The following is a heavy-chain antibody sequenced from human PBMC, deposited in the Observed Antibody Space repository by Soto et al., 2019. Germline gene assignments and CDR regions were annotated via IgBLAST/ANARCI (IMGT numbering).Heavy chain of an antibody. CDR3: ARDREVLQAAKGPLVYYYYGMDV. CDR2: TSAYNGNT. Sequence: QAQLVQSGAEVKKPGASVKVSCKASGYTFTSYGISWVRQAPGHGLEGMGWTSAYNGNTNYAQKLQGRVTMTPDTAPSTDYMELRSLRSDDTAVYYCARDREVLQAAKGPLVYYYYGMDVWGQGTTGTVSS. V-gene: IGHV1-18*04. J-gene: IGHJ6*02. D-gene: IGHD2-2*01. CDR1: GYTFTSYG.